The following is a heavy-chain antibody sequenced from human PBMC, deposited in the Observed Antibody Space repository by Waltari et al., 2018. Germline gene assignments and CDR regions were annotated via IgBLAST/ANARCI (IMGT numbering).Heavy chain of an antibody. CDR1: GYTFTSYY. CDR2: INPSGGST. V-gene: IGHV1-46*01. CDR3: ARDRGRYYDSSRPSSYMDV. J-gene: IGHJ6*03. D-gene: IGHD3-22*01. Sequence: QVQLVQSGAEVKKPGASVKVSCKASGYTFTSYYMHWVRQAPGQGLEWMGIINPSGGSTSYAQKFQGRVTMTRDTSTSTVYMELSSLRSEDTAVYYCARDRGRYYDSSRPSSYMDVWGKGTTVTVSS.